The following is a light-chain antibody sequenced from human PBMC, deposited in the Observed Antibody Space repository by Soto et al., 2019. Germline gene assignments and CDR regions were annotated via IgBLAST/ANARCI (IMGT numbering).Light chain of an antibody. Sequence: VMTQSLAALSVSPGAGATLSCRASQCVASNLAWYQQNPGQAPRLLISGSSTRATGIPARFSGTGSGTESTLTSSSLQAEDFAVYYSQQRNNWPPGITSSQRTRLE. CDR2: GSS. CDR1: QCVASN. J-gene: IGKJ5*01. CDR3: QQRNNWPPGIT. V-gene: IGKV3D-15*01.